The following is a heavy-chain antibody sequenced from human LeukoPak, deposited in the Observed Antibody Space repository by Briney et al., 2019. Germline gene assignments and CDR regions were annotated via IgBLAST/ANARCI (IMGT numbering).Heavy chain of an antibody. D-gene: IGHD3-22*01. Sequence: GGSLRLSCAASGFTFSSYGMHWVRQAPGKGLEWVAVISYDGSNKYYADSVKGRFTISRDNSKNTLYLQMNSLRAEDTAVYYCAKSVSYYDSSGLDYWGQGTLVTVSS. CDR3: AKSVSYYDSSGLDY. V-gene: IGHV3-30*18. CDR1: GFTFSSYG. J-gene: IGHJ4*02. CDR2: ISYDGSNK.